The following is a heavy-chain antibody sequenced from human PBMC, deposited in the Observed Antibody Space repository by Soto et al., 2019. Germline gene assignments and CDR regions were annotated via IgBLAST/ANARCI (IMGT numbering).Heavy chain of an antibody. V-gene: IGHV3-30-3*01. D-gene: IGHD6-19*01. CDR2: ISYDGSNK. CDR3: AREYGGSIAVAGTGYYYYYGMDV. Sequence: QVQLVESGGGVVQPGRSLRLSCAASGFTFSSYAMHWVRQAPGKGLEWVAVISYDGSNKYYADSVKGRFTISRDNSKNTLYLKMNSLRAEDTAVYYCAREYGGSIAVAGTGYYYYYGMDVWGQGTTVTVSS. J-gene: IGHJ6*02. CDR1: GFTFSSYA.